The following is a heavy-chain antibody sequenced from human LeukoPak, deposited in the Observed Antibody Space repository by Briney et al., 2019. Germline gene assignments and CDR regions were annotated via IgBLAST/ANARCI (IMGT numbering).Heavy chain of an antibody. J-gene: IGHJ4*02. Sequence: GGSLRLSCAASGFTFSSYSMNWVRQAPGKGLEWVSSISSSSSYIYYADSVKGRFTISRDSSKNTVYLQMYSLRVEDTAVYYCAKDWAPYCGGDCYFNYWGQGTLVTVSS. CDR3: AKDWAPYCGGDCYFNY. D-gene: IGHD2-21*02. CDR2: ISSSSSYI. CDR1: GFTFSSYS. V-gene: IGHV3-21*01.